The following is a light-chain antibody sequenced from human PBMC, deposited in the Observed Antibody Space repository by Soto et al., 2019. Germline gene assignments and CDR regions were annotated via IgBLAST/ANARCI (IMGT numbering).Light chain of an antibody. CDR3: QSYDSSLSGSRV. CDR2: GNS. V-gene: IGLV1-40*01. J-gene: IGLJ1*01. Sequence: HSVLTQPPSVSGAPGQRVTISCTGSSSNIGAGYDVHWYQQLPGTAPKLLIYGNSNRPSGVPDRFSGSKSGTSASLAITGLQADDEADYYCQSYDSSLSGSRVFGTGTKLTVL. CDR1: SSNIGAGYD.